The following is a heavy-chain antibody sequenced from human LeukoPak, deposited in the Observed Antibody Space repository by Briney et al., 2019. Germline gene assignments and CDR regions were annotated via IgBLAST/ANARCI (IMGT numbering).Heavy chain of an antibody. Sequence: PGGSLRLSCAASGFTFSSYWMSWVRQAPGKGLEWVANIKEDGSEKYYVDSVKGRFTISRDNAKNSLYLQMNSLRAEDTAVYYCAKDTNTAYYDILTGHRNWFDPWGQGTLVTVSS. CDR2: IKEDGSEK. CDR3: AKDTNTAYYDILTGHRNWFDP. CDR1: GFTFSSYW. D-gene: IGHD3-9*01. V-gene: IGHV3-7*03. J-gene: IGHJ5*02.